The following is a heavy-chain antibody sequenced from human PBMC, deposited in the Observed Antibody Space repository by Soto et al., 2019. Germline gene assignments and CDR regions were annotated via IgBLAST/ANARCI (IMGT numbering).Heavy chain of an antibody. CDR2: ISYDGSNK. V-gene: IGHV3-30*18. CDR1: GFTFSSYG. Sequence: HPGGSLRLSCAASGFTFSSYGMHWVRQAPGKGLEWVAVISYDGSNKYYADSVKGRFTISRDNSKNTLYLQMNSLRAEDTAVYYCAKDEGYCSGGSCYSSGYWGQGTLVTVSS. CDR3: AKDEGYCSGGSCYSSGY. J-gene: IGHJ4*02. D-gene: IGHD2-15*01.